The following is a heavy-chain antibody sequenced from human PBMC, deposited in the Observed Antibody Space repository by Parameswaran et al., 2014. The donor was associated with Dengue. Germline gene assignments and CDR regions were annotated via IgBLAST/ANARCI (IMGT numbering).Heavy chain of an antibody. Sequence: WVRQAPGQGLEWMGGIDPENGATKYEQKFQDRFTMTRDPSITTAYMELTRLRPDDTAIYYCARDSGSGRGSFAYFDSWGRGTLVTVSS. V-gene: IGHV1-2*02. CDR3: ARDSGSGRGSFAYFDS. CDR2: IDPENGAT. J-gene: IGHJ4*02. D-gene: IGHD1-26*01.